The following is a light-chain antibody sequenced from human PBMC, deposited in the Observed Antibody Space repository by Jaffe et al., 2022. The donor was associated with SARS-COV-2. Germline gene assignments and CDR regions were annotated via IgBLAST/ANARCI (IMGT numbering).Light chain of an antibody. CDR3: QQYGSSPIS. V-gene: IGKV3-20*01. J-gene: IGKJ4*01. Sequence: EIVLTQSPGTLSLSPGERATLSCRASQSVSSSYLAWYQQKAGQAPRLLIHGASSRATGIPDRFSGSGSGTDFTLTISRLEPEDFAVYYCQQYGSSPISFGGGTKVEIK. CDR2: GAS. CDR1: QSVSSSY.